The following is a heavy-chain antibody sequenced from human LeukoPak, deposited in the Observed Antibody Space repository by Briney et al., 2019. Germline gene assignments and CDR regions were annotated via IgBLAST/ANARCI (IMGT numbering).Heavy chain of an antibody. D-gene: IGHD4-17*01. J-gene: IGHJ6*02. Sequence: GESLKISCKGSGYSFTSYWFGWVRQMPGKGLEWMGIIYPGDSDTRYSPSFQGQVTISADKSISTAYLQWSSLKASDTAMYYCARQADDGDDYYYYGMDVWGQGTTVTVSS. CDR1: GYSFTSYW. V-gene: IGHV5-51*01. CDR3: ARQADDGDDYYYYGMDV. CDR2: IYPGDSDT.